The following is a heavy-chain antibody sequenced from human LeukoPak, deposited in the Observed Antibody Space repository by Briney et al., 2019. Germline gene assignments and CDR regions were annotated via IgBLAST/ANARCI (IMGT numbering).Heavy chain of an antibody. J-gene: IGHJ3*02. CDR2: IWYDGSNK. Sequence: GRSLTLSCAASGFTFSSYGMHWVRQAPGKGLEWVAVIWYDGSNKYYADSAKGRFTISRDNSKNTLYLRMNSLRAEDTAVYYCARDKSYFGPDIWGQGTMVTVSS. CDR3: ARDKSYFGPDI. V-gene: IGHV3-33*08. CDR1: GFTFSSYG. D-gene: IGHD3-9*01.